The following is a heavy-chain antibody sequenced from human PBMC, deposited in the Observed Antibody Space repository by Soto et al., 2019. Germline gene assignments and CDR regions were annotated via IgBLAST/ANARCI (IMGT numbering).Heavy chain of an antibody. V-gene: IGHV4-4*07. D-gene: IGHD5-12*01. Sequence: QVQLQESGPGLVKPSETLSLTCTVSGGSISSYNWSWIRQPAGKGLEWIGGIYTSGRTNCNPPPMIRVTMPVDTSRNQFALKLSSVTAADTAVYCCAREMPSCGFLDYWRQGTLVTVSS. J-gene: IGHJ4*02. CDR2: IYTSGRT. CDR1: GGSISSYN. CDR3: AREMPSCGFLDY.